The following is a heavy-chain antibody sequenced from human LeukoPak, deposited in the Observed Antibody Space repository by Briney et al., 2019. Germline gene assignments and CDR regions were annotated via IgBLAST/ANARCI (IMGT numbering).Heavy chain of an antibody. V-gene: IGHV4-34*01. CDR3: ARALYFSVDY. Sequence: SETLSLTCAVYGGSFSGYYWSWIRQPPGKGLEWIGEINHSGSTNYNPSLKSRVTISVDTSKNQFSLKLSSVTAADTAVYYCARALYFSVDYWGQGTLVTVPS. CDR2: INHSGST. J-gene: IGHJ4*02. CDR1: GGSFSGYY. D-gene: IGHD2/OR15-2a*01.